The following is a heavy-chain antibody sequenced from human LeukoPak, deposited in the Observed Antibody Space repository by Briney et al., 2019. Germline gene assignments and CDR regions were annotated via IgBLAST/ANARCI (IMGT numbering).Heavy chain of an antibody. J-gene: IGHJ4*02. D-gene: IGHD1-1*01. CDR1: GFTFSSYE. CDR3: ARGGYNWNDVGDY. CDR2: ISSSGSTI. Sequence: GGSLRLSCAASGFTFSSYEMNWVRQAPGKGLEWVSYISSSGSTIYYADSVKGRFTISRDNAKNSLYLQMNSLRAEDTAVYYCARGGYNWNDVGDYWGQGTLVTVSS. V-gene: IGHV3-48*03.